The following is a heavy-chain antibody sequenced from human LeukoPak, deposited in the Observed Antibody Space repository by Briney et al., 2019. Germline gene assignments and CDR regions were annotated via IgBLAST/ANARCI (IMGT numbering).Heavy chain of an antibody. J-gene: IGHJ4*02. CDR1: GGSFSGYY. Sequence: PSETLSLTCAVYGGSFSGYYWSWIRQPPGKGLEWIGEINHSGSTNYNPSLKSRVTISVDTSKNQFSLKLSSVTAADMAVYYCADGRGYSYGTGSYLDYWGQGTLVTVSS. CDR2: INHSGST. D-gene: IGHD5-18*01. CDR3: ADGRGYSYGTGSYLDY. V-gene: IGHV4-34*01.